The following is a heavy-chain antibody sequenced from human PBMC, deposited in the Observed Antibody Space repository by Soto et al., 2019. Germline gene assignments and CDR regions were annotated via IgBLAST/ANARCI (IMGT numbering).Heavy chain of an antibody. CDR3: ASTAAVKVAGPFDY. J-gene: IGHJ4*02. CDR2: IIPIFGTA. CDR1: VCTFSSYA. Sequence: SVKVSCKASVCTFSSYAISWVRQAPGQGLEWMGGIIPIFGTANYAQKFQGRVTITADKSTSTAYMELSSLRSEDTAVYYCASTAAVKVAGPFDYWGQGTLVTVSS. D-gene: IGHD2-15*01. V-gene: IGHV1-69*06.